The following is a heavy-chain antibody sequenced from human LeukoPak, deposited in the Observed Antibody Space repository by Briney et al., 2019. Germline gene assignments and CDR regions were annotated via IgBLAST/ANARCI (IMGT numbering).Heavy chain of an antibody. J-gene: IGHJ4*02. CDR1: GFTFSSYA. V-gene: IGHV3-23*01. D-gene: IGHD5-18*01. CDR2: ISGSGDTT. CDR3: AKFRLPSIVATAMINSYFFDY. Sequence: GGSLRLSCAASGFTFSSYAMIWVRQAPGKGLEWVSVISGSGDTTYYADPVKGRFTISRDNSKNTLYVQMNSLRAEDTAVYYCAKFRLPSIVATAMINSYFFDYWGQGTLVTVSS.